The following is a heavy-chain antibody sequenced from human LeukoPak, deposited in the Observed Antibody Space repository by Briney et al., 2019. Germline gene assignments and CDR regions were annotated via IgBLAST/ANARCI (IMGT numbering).Heavy chain of an antibody. CDR2: ISYDGSNK. CDR1: GFTFSSYG. V-gene: IGHV3-30*18. J-gene: IGHJ4*02. D-gene: IGHD5-18*01. Sequence: PGRSLRLSCAASGFTFSSYGMHWVRQAPGKGLEWVAVISYDGSNKYYADSVKGRFTISRDNSKNTLYLQMNSLRAEDTAVYYCAKDWVRGYTKSGFDYWGQGTLVTVSS. CDR3: AKDWVRGYTKSGFDY.